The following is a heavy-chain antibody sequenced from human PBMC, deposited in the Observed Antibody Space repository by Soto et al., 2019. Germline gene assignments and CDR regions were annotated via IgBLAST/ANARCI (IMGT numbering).Heavy chain of an antibody. CDR3: VLSVYYDFWSGYHAFDI. V-gene: IGHV2-5*01. Sequence: QITLKESGPTLVKPTQTLTLTCTFSGFSLSTSGVGVGWIRQPPGKALEWLALIYWNDDKRYSPSLKSRLTITKDTSKNQVVLTMTNMDPVDTATYYCVLSVYYDFWSGYHAFDIWGQGTMVTVSS. D-gene: IGHD3-3*01. J-gene: IGHJ3*02. CDR2: IYWNDDK. CDR1: GFSLSTSGVG.